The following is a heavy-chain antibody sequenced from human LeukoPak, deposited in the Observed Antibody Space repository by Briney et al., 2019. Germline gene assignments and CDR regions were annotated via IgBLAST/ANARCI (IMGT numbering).Heavy chain of an antibody. CDR1: GGSFSGYY. V-gene: IGHV4-34*01. CDR2: INHSGST. J-gene: IGHJ4*02. D-gene: IGHD3-16*01. CDR3: ARGVRYVWGSLYYFDY. Sequence: SETLSLTCAVYGGSFSGYYWSWIRQPPGKGLEWIGEINHSGSTNYNPSLESRVTISVDTSKNQFSLKLSSVTAADTAVYYCARGVRYVWGSLYYFDYWGQGTLVTVSS.